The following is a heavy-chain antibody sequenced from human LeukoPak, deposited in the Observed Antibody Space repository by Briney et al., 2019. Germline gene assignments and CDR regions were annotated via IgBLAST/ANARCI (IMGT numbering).Heavy chain of an antibody. J-gene: IGHJ4*02. CDR2: ISNSGTNI. CDR1: GFTFSDYA. D-gene: IGHD6-13*01. CDR3: ARAPGNWAAAGIDY. V-gene: IGHV3-21*01. Sequence: GGSLRLSCAASGFTFSDYAMNWVRQAPGKGLEWLSSISNSGTNIYYADSVKGRFTISRDNAKNSLYLQMNSLRAEDTAVYYCARAPGNWAAAGIDYWGQGTLVTVSS.